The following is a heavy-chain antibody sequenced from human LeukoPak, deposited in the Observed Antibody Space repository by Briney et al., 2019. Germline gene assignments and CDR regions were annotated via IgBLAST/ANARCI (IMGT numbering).Heavy chain of an antibody. J-gene: IGHJ4*02. D-gene: IGHD6-6*01. CDR1: GYTFTGYY. V-gene: IGHV1-2*02. CDR3: ARDRLAARGTFYY. CDR2: INPNSGGT. Sequence: ASVKVSCKASGYTFTGYYMHWVRQAPGQGLEWMGWINPNSGGTNYAQKFQGRVTMTRDASISTAYMELSRLRSDDTAVYYCARDRLAARGTFYYWGQGTLVTVSS.